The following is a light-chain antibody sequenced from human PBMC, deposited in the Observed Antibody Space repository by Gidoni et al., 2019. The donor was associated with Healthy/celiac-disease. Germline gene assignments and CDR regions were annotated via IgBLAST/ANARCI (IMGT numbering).Light chain of an antibody. CDR2: AAS. V-gene: IGKV1-39*01. CDR1: QSISSY. J-gene: IGKJ2*03. Sequence: DIQMTQSPSSLSASVGDRVTLTCRASQSISSYLTWYQQKPGKAPKLLIYAASSLQSGVPSMFSGRGAGTDFTLTISRLQPEDFATYYCQQSYSTRYSFXQXTKLEIK. CDR3: QQSYSTRYS.